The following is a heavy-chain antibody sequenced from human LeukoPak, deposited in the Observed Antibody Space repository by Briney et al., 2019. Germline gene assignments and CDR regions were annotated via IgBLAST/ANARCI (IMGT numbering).Heavy chain of an antibody. V-gene: IGHV1-18*01. D-gene: IGHD4-23*01. CDR2: ISAYNANT. J-gene: IGHJ2*01. CDR1: GYTFTTYS. CDR3: ARAQYGGKSGSWYSDL. Sequence: GASVKVSCKASGYTFTTYSISWLRQAPVEGLEWMGWISAYNANTNYAQKFHGRVTMTTDTSTTTAYMELRSLRSDDTAVYFCARAQYGGKSGSWYSDLWGRGTLVTVSS.